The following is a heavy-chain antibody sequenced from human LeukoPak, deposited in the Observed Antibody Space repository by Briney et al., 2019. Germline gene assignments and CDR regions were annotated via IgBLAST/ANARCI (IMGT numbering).Heavy chain of an antibody. J-gene: IGHJ4*02. Sequence: GGSLRLSCAASGFTFSSYSMNWVRQAPGKGLEWVSSISSNSSYIYYADSVKGRFTISRDNAKNSLYLQMNSLRAEDTAVYYCASLWDFDYWGQGTLVTVSS. CDR1: GFTFSSYS. CDR3: ASLWDFDY. CDR2: ISSNSSYI. V-gene: IGHV3-21*01. D-gene: IGHD2-21*01.